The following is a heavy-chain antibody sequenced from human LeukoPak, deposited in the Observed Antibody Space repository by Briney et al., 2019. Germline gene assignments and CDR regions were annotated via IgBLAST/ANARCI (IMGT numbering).Heavy chain of an antibody. V-gene: IGHV4-39*01. CDR3: ARQIAAAGFYYFDY. Sequence: SETLSLTCTVSGGSISSSSYYWVWIRQPPGKGLEWIGSIYYSGSTYYNPFLKSRVTISVDTSKNQFSLKLSSVTAADTAVYYCARQIAAAGFYYFDYSGQGTLVTVSS. D-gene: IGHD6-13*01. CDR2: IYYSGST. CDR1: GGSISSSSYY. J-gene: IGHJ4*02.